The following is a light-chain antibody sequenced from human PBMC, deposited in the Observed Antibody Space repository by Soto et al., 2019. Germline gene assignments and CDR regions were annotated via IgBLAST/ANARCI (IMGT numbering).Light chain of an antibody. Sequence: DIQMTQSPSSLSASVGDRVIITCRASQSIRKYLNWYQHKPGKAPNLLIYDASSLESGVPSRFSGSGSGTEFTLTISSLQPDDFATYYCQDYSPYSWTFGQGTKVDIK. CDR3: QDYSPYSWT. V-gene: IGKV1-5*01. J-gene: IGKJ1*01. CDR1: QSIRKY. CDR2: DAS.